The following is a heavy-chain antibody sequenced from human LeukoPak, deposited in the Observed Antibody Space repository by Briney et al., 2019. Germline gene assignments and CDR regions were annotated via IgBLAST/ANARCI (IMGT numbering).Heavy chain of an antibody. D-gene: IGHD6-19*01. CDR2: IIPIFGTA. CDR1: VATFIRYT. V-gene: IGHV1-69*01. Sequence: SVKVSCEASVATFIRYTICWVRQAPGQGLEWMGGIIPIFGTANYAQKFQGRVTITADESTSTAYMELSSLRSDDTAVYYYGRYWLAVGGVIFDYWGQGTLVTVSS. J-gene: IGHJ4*02. CDR3: GRYWLAVGGVIFDY.